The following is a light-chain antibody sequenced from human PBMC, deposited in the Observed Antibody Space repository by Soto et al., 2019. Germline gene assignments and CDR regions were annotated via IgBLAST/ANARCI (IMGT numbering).Light chain of an antibody. CDR3: QQYGSSPIT. CDR2: GAS. Sequence: EIVLTHSPGTLSLSPGESAALLYRAIHFISSRNLAWYQQRPGQAPRLFIYGASTRATGIPDRFSGSGSGTDFTLTITPLEPEDFAVYFCQQYGSSPITFGQGTRLEIK. CDR1: HFISSRN. J-gene: IGKJ5*01. V-gene: IGKV3-20*01.